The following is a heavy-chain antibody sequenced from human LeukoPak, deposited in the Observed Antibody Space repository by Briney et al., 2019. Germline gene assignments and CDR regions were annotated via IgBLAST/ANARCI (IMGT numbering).Heavy chain of an antibody. D-gene: IGHD3-22*01. Sequence: ASVTVSFTASGYTFTSYGISWVRQAPGQGVEWMGWISAYNGNTNYAQKLQGRVTMTTDTSTSTAYMELRSLRSDDTAVYYCARDVWRVVALNWFDPWGQGTLVTVSS. V-gene: IGHV1-18*01. CDR2: ISAYNGNT. CDR3: ARDVWRVVALNWFDP. CDR1: GYTFTSYG. J-gene: IGHJ5*02.